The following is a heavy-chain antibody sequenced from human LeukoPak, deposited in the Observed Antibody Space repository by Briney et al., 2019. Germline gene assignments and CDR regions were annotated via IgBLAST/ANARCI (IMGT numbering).Heavy chain of an antibody. CDR1: GGSISSSSYS. J-gene: IGHJ4*02. Sequence: SETLSLTCTVSGGSISSSSYSWGWIRQPPGKGLEWIGSIYYSGSTYYNPSLKSRVTISVDTSKNQFSLKLSSVTAADTAVYYCARLGRGGSGSPISPLIPYFDYWGQGTLVTVSS. V-gene: IGHV4-39*01. D-gene: IGHD3-10*01. CDR2: IYYSGST. CDR3: ARLGRGGSGSPISPLIPYFDY.